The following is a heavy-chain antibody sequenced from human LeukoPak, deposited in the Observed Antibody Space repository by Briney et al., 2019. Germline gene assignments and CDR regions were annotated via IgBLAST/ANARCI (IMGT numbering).Heavy chain of an antibody. V-gene: IGHV4-38-2*02. CDR3: AGSIWRLDWLSPGVATFDY. D-gene: IGHD3-9*01. CDR1: GYSIRNGYY. Sequence: SETLSLTCTVSGYSIRNGYYWGWIRQPPGKGLEWIGSVHHGGSTYYNPSLKSRVTISVDTSKNQFSLKLTSVTAADTAVYYCAGSIWRLDWLSPGVATFDYWGQGTLVTVSS. CDR2: VHHGGST. J-gene: IGHJ4*02.